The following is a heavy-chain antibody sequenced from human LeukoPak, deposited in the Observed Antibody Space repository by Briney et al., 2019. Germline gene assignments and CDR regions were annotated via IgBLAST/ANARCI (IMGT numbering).Heavy chain of an antibody. V-gene: IGHV3-11*01. CDR2: ISSRSTTI. CDR1: GFDFSNSF. CDR3: GKGSLAVPATPLDF. D-gene: IGHD2-15*01. J-gene: IGHJ4*02. Sequence: GGSLRLSCTASGFDFSNSFMTWVRQAPGEGLEWISYISSRSTTIYYADSVKGRFTISRDNGKSTVYLQMNNLRVDDTAVFYCGKGSLAVPATPLDFWGQGTLVTVSS.